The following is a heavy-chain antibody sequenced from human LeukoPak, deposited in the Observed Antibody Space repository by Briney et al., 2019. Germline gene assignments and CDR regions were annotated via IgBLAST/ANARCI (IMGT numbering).Heavy chain of an antibody. CDR2: IIPILGIA. J-gene: IGHJ4*02. V-gene: IGHV1-69*04. CDR3: ARRATDYYDSSGYYPPFDY. Sequence: ASVKVSCKASGGTFSSYAISWVRQAPGQGLEWMGRIIPILGIANYAQKFQGRVTITADKSTSTAYMELSSLRSEDTAVYYCARRATDYYDSSGYYPPFDYWGQGTLVTVSS. CDR1: GGTFSSYA. D-gene: IGHD3-22*01.